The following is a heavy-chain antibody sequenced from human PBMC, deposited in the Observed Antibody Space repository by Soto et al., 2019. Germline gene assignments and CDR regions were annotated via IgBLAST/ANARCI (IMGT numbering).Heavy chain of an antibody. D-gene: IGHD1-20*01. CDR2: VFYTGFT. CDR3: ATSQKGYNWNYFDH. J-gene: IGHJ4*02. V-gene: IGHV4-39*01. CDR1: GASISGSYYY. Sequence: ASDTLSLTCAVSGASISGSYYYWAWLRQSPGKGPEWIGSVFYTGFTSYNPSLESRVSVSVDTSKSQFSLKLSAVTAADTAVYYCATSQKGYNWNYFDHWGRGALVTVSS.